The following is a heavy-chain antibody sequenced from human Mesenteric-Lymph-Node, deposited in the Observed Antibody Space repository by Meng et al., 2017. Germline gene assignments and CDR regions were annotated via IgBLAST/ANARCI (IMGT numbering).Heavy chain of an antibody. Sequence: QVQLVQSGAEVKKPGASVKVSCKASGYTFTSYGISWVRQAPGQGLEWMGWISAYNGNTNYAQKLQGRVTMTTDTSTSTAYMELRSLRSDDTAVYYCARDTLYYDILTGYSPTNWFDPWGQGTLVTSPQ. D-gene: IGHD3-9*01. J-gene: IGHJ5*02. V-gene: IGHV1-18*01. CDR2: ISAYNGNT. CDR1: GYTFTSYG. CDR3: ARDTLYYDILTGYSPTNWFDP.